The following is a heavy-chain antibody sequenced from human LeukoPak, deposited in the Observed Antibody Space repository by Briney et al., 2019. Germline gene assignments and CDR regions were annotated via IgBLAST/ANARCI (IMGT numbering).Heavy chain of an antibody. V-gene: IGHV1-46*01. D-gene: IGHD6-13*01. CDR1: GYTFTSYY. J-gene: IGHJ3*02. Sequence: ASVKVSCKASGYTFTSYYMHWVRQAPGQGLEWMGIINPSGGSTSYAQKFQGRVTMTRDMSTSTVYMELSSLRSEDTAVYYCASQYSSSWPENAFDIWGQGTMVTVSS. CDR2: INPSGGST. CDR3: ASQYSSSWPENAFDI.